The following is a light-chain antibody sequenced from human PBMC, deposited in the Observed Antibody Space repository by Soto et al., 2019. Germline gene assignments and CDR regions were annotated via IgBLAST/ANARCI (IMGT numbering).Light chain of an antibody. V-gene: IGLV1-47*01. Sequence: QSVLTQPPSASGTPGQSVIISCSGSSSNIGNNLVYWYQQVPGMAPKLLIYANRQRPSGVPDRFSGSKSGTSASLAISGLRSEDEADYYCVAWDDSLRCAIFGGGTQLTVL. CDR1: SSNIGNNL. CDR2: ANR. CDR3: VAWDDSLRCAI. J-gene: IGLJ7*01.